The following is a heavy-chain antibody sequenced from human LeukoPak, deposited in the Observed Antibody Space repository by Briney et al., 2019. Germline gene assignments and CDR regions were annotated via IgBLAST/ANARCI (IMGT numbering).Heavy chain of an antibody. D-gene: IGHD6-13*01. J-gene: IGHJ4*02. CDR3: ARGSKGGQQQLVDSNLDY. Sequence: ASVKVSCKASGYTFSAYYLHWVRQTPGQGLEWMGWFNPSTGDTHFAHNFRGRVTVTRDTSISTAYMALSSLRSDDTALYYCARGSKGGQQQLVDSNLDYWGQGTLVTVSS. CDR2: FNPSTGDT. CDR1: GYTFSAYY. V-gene: IGHV1-2*02.